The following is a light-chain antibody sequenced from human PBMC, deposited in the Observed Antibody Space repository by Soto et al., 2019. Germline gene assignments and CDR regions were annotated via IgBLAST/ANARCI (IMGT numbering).Light chain of an antibody. J-gene: IGLJ1*01. Sequence: SVVAQPASVSGSPGQSITITCTGTSRYVGSYNLVSWYQQHPGKAPKLMIYEVSKRPSGVSNRFSGSKSGNTASLTISGLQAEDEADYYCCSYAGSSFYVFGTGTKVTVL. CDR3: CSYAGSSFYV. CDR1: SRYVGSYNL. CDR2: EVS. V-gene: IGLV2-23*02.